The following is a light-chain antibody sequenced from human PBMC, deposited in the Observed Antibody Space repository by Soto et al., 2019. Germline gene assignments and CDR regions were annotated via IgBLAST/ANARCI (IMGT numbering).Light chain of an antibody. Sequence: DIQMTQSPSSLSASVGDRVTITCRASQTISSYLNWYQQTPGRAPKLLIYAASSLQGGVPSRFSGSGSGTDFTLTFSCLLPEDLATFYSQETYSTPATWTFGQGTQVDIK. V-gene: IGKV1-39*01. CDR2: AAS. J-gene: IGKJ1*01. CDR1: QTISSY. CDR3: QETYSTPATWT.